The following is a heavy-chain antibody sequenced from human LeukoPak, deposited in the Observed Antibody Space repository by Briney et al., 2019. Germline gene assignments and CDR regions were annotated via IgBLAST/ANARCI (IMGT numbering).Heavy chain of an antibody. D-gene: IGHD7-27*01. CDR3: ARGPPNWGYDY. CDR2: INPSGGST. V-gene: IGHV1-46*01. Sequence: ASVKVSCKASGYTFTSYYMHWVRQAPGQGLEWMGIINPSGGSTSYAQEFQGRVTMTRDTSTSTVYMELSSLRSDDTAVYYCARGPPNWGYDYWGPGTLVTVSS. CDR1: GYTFTSYY. J-gene: IGHJ4*02.